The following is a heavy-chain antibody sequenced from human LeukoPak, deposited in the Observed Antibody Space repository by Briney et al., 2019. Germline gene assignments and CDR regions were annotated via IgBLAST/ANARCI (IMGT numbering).Heavy chain of an antibody. V-gene: IGHV1-24*01. Sequence: GASVKVSCKVSGYTLTELSMHWVRQAPGKGLEWMGGFDPEDGETIYAQKFQGRVTMTEDTSTDTAYMELSSLRSEDTAVYYCAIMIQGSSGWYGDAEYFQHWGQGTLVTVSS. J-gene: IGHJ1*01. CDR3: AIMIQGSSGWYGDAEYFQH. CDR1: GYTLTELS. CDR2: FDPEDGET. D-gene: IGHD6-19*01.